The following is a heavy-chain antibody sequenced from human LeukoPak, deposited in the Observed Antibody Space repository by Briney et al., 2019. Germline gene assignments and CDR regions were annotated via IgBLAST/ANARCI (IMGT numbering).Heavy chain of an antibody. V-gene: IGHV3-53*01. J-gene: IGHJ4*02. CDR2: IYSGGST. Sequence: GGSLRLSCAASGFTFSSYWMSWVRQAPGKGLEWVSVIYSGGSTYYADSVKGRFTISRDNSKNTLYLQMNSLRAEDTAVYYCAREPEGYYFDYWGQGTLVTVSS. CDR1: GFTFSSYW. CDR3: AREPEGYYFDY.